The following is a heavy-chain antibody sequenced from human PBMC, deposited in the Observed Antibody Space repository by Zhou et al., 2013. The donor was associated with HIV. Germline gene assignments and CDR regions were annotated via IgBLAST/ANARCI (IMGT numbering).Heavy chain of an antibody. CDR3: ARAPTGGRSYFDY. J-gene: IGHJ4*02. CDR2: VRPYNGDT. D-gene: IGHD3-10*01. Sequence: QVQLMQSGTEVKKPRASVKVSCKVSGYIFNQYGLHWVRQAPGQRPEWMGWVRPYNGDTDYSEKFQGRLTLRKDTDTGTAYMELKSLTSDDTALYFCARAPTGGRSYFDYWGQGTLVSVSS. V-gene: IGHV1-18*01. CDR1: GYIFNQYG.